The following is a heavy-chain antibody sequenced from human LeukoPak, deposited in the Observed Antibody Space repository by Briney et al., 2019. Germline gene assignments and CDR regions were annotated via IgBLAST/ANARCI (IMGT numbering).Heavy chain of an antibody. D-gene: IGHD4-23*01. J-gene: IGHJ4*02. CDR3: AKTTGNGHWLIEY. CDR2: ITGDAGTT. CDR1: GFTFRSYA. Sequence: GGSLRLSCAASGFTFRSYAMNWVRQTPGKGLEWVSFITGDAGTTSYPDSLKGRFTISRDNSKNTLYLQLNSLSAEDTAVYYCAKTTGNGHWLIEYWGQGTLVTVSS. V-gene: IGHV3-23*01.